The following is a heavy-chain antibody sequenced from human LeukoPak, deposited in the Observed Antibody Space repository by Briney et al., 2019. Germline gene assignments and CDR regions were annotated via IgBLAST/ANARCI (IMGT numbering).Heavy chain of an antibody. CDR2: IYYSGST. CDR3: ARYAAVAGIAFDY. D-gene: IGHD6-19*01. J-gene: IGHJ4*02. Sequence: SETLSLTCTVSGDSISDNYWSWIRQPPGKGLEWIGYIYYSGSTHYNPSLQSRVTISVDTSKNQFSLKLSSVTAADTAVYYCARYAAVAGIAFDYWGQGTLVTVSS. V-gene: IGHV4-59*08. CDR1: GDSISDNY.